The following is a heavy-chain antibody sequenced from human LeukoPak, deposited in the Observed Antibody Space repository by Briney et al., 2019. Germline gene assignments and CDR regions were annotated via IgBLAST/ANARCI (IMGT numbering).Heavy chain of an antibody. Sequence: GGSLRLSCAASGFTFSSYAMSWVRQAPGKGLEWVSAISGSGGSTYYADSVKGRFTISRDNSKNTLYLQMNSLRAEDTAVYYCAKGDYGDYRFYYGMDVWGQGTTVTVSS. CDR3: AKGDYGDYRFYYGMDV. D-gene: IGHD4-17*01. J-gene: IGHJ6*02. V-gene: IGHV3-23*01. CDR1: GFTFSSYA. CDR2: ISGSGGST.